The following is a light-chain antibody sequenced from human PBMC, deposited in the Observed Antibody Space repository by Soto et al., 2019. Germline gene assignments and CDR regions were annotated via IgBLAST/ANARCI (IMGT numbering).Light chain of an antibody. CDR1: QSVSTY. V-gene: IGKV3-11*01. CDR2: EAS. J-gene: IGKJ1*01. Sequence: EIVLTQSPATMSFYPGEVATLSCRASQSVSTYLGWYQQKPGQAPRLLIFEASKRATGIPDRISGSGSGTDFTLTISSLEPEDFAVYYCQQRGHWPRTFGQGTKVDIK. CDR3: QQRGHWPRT.